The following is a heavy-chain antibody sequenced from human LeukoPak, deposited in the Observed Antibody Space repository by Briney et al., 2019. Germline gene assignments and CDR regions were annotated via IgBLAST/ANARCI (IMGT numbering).Heavy chain of an antibody. D-gene: IGHD3-22*01. CDR1: GGSISSYY. CDR3: VREGMIVAVTPFDY. J-gene: IGHJ4*02. Sequence: SETLSLTCTVSGGSISSYYWSWIRQPPGKGLEWIGYIFDSGSTNYNPSLKSRVTISVDTSKNQFSLKLSSVTAADTALYYCVREGMIVAVTPFDYWGQGTLVTVSS. V-gene: IGHV4-59*12. CDR2: IFDSGST.